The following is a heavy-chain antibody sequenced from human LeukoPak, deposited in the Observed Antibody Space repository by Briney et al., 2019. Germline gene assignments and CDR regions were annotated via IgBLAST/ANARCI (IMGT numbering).Heavy chain of an antibody. CDR2: IYTSGST. CDR3: ARQGGAMSSNWFDP. V-gene: IGHV4-4*09. J-gene: IGHJ5*02. CDR1: GGSISSYY. Sequence: SETLSLTCTVSGGSISSYYWSWVRQPPGKGLEWIGYIYTSGSTNYNPSLKSRVTISVDTSKNQFSLKLSSVTAADTAVYYCARQGGAMSSNWFDPWGQGTLVTVSS. D-gene: IGHD3-16*01.